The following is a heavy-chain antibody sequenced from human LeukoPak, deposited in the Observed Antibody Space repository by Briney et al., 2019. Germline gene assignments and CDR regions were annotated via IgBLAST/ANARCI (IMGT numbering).Heavy chain of an antibody. V-gene: IGHV4-34*01. CDR2: INHSGST. D-gene: IGHD1-26*01. CDR1: GGSFSGYY. J-gene: IGHJ4*02. CDR3: ARGGVGATTLNC. Sequence: SETLSLTCAVYGGSFSGYYWSWIRQPPGKGLEWIGEINHSGSTNYNPSLKSRVTISVDTSKNQFSLKLSSVTAADTAVYYCARGGVGATTLNCWGQGTLVTVSS.